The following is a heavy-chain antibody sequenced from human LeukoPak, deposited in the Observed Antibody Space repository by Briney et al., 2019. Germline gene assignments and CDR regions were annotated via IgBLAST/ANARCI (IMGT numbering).Heavy chain of an antibody. CDR2: ISGSSSYI. CDR3: ARVTEAPYYFDY. CDR1: GFXFSSYS. Sequence: GGSLRLSCAASGFXFSSYSINWVRQAPGKGLEWVSSISGSSSYIYYADSVKGRFTISRDNAKNSLYLQMNSLRAEDTAVYYCARVTEAPYYFDYWGQGTLVTVSS. V-gene: IGHV3-21*01. J-gene: IGHJ4*02.